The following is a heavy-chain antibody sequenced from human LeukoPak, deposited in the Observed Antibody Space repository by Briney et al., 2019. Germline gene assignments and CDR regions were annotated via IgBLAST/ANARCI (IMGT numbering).Heavy chain of an antibody. CDR2: IKQDGREK. CDR1: GFTFSSYW. D-gene: IGHD3-22*01. V-gene: IGHV3-7*01. J-gene: IGHJ4*02. CDR3: ARDNPSPWEDSSGYFDY. Sequence: PGGSLRLSCSASGFTFSSYWMSWVRQAPGKGLEWVANIKQDGREKYYVDSVKGRFTISRDNAKNSMYLQMNSLRAEDTAVYYCARDNPSPWEDSSGYFDYWGQGTLVTVSS.